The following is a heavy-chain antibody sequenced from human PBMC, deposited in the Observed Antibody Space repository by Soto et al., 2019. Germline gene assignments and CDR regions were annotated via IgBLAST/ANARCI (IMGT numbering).Heavy chain of an antibody. CDR2: IYYSGST. CDR3: ARQYYYDSRRFDP. V-gene: IGHV4-39*01. J-gene: IGHJ5*02. Sequence: SETLSLTCTVSGGSISSSSYYWGWIRQPPGKGLEWIGSIYYSGSTYYNPSLKSRVTISVDTSKNQFSLKLSSVTAADTAVYYCARQYYYDSRRFDPWGQGTLVTVSS. D-gene: IGHD3-22*01. CDR1: GGSISSSSYY.